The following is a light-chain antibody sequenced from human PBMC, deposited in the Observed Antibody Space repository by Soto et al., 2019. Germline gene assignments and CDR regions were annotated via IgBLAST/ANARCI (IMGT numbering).Light chain of an antibody. CDR2: NAA. J-gene: IGKJ1*01. Sequence: EIVLTQSPVTLSLSPGERATLSCRASQSISSSLAWYQQKPGQAPRLLIYNAANRATGIPDRFSGSGSGTDFTLTISSLEPEDFAVYYCQQRSNWPRTFGQGTKVEIK. V-gene: IGKV3-11*01. CDR1: QSISSS. CDR3: QQRSNWPRT.